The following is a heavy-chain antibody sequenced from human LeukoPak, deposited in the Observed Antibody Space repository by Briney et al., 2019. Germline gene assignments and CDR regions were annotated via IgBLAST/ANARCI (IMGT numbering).Heavy chain of an antibody. D-gene: IGHD1-26*01. CDR3: VKDCREYGLDV. J-gene: IGHJ6*02. V-gene: IGHV3-64D*06. Sequence: PGGSLRLSCSASGFTFSTYTMHWVRQAPGKGLEYVSFITNNGGSANYADSVKGRFTISRDNSQNTLYLQMSSLGTVDTAVYYCVKDCREYGLDVWGQGTTVTVSS. CDR1: GFTFSTYT. CDR2: ITNNGGSA.